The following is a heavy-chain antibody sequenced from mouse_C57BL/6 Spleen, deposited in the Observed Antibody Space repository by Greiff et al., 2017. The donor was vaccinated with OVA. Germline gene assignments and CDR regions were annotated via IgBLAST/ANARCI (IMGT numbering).Heavy chain of an antibody. V-gene: IGHV5-17*01. CDR3: ARYDPSFAY. CDR2: ISSGSSTI. D-gene: IGHD2-3*01. J-gene: IGHJ3*01. CDR1: GFTFSDYG. Sequence: EVKLMESGGGLVKPGGSLKLSCAASGFTFSDYGMHWVRQAPEKGLEWVAYISSGSSTIYYADTVKGRFTISRDNAKNTLFLQMTSLRSEDTAMYYCARYDPSFAYWGQGTLVTVSA.